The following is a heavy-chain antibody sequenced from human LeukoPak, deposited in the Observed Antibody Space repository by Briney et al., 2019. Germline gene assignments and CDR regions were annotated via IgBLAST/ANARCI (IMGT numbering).Heavy chain of an antibody. CDR2: ISYDGSNK. CDR3: ARDCPGGYSYGPIYYYYYYMDV. V-gene: IGHV3-30*04. D-gene: IGHD5-18*01. Sequence: PGGSLRLSCAASGFTFSSYAMHWVRQAPGKGLEWVAVISYDGSNKYYADSVKGRFTISRDNSKNTLYLQMNSLRAEDTAVYYCARDCPGGYSYGPIYYYYYYMDVWGKGTTVTVSS. CDR1: GFTFSSYA. J-gene: IGHJ6*03.